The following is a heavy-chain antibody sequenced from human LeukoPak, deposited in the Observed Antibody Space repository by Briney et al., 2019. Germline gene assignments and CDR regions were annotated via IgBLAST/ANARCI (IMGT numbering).Heavy chain of an antibody. CDR1: GFNFNIYH. D-gene: IGHD5-12*01. CDR3: AKEYKFFSGYDY. CDR2: ISSRSDTI. V-gene: IGHV3-48*01. J-gene: IGHJ4*02. Sequence: GGSLRLSCAASGFNFNIYHMNWVRQAPGKGLEWPSSISSRSDTIYYADSVRGRFTLSRDSSKNTVSLQLNSLRAEDTAVYYCAKEYKFFSGYDYWGQGTLVTVSS.